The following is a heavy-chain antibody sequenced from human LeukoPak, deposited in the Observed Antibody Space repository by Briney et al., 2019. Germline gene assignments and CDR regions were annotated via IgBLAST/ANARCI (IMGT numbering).Heavy chain of an antibody. CDR3: AREYCSGGTCYAPGY. CDR1: GFTFSDYW. V-gene: IGHV3-7*03. Sequence: GESLRLSCAASGFTFSDYWMTWVRQTPGKTLEWMATINQSGRDKYYVPSVEGRFTLSGDNAKNSLYLQMNNLRAEDTAIYYCAREYCSGGTCYAPGYWGQGTLVTVSS. CDR2: INQSGRDK. J-gene: IGHJ4*02. D-gene: IGHD2-15*01.